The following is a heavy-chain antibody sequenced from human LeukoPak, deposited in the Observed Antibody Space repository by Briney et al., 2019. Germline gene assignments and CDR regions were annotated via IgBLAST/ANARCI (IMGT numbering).Heavy chain of an antibody. CDR2: INTNTGNP. CDR3: ASHYYDSSGYGYYFDY. D-gene: IGHD3-22*01. CDR1: GYTFTNYA. V-gene: IGHV7-4-1*02. J-gene: IGHJ4*02. Sequence: ASVKVSCKASGYTFTNYAMNWVRQAPGQGLEWMGWINTNTGNPTYAQGFTGRFVFSLDTSVSTAYLQISSLKAEDTAVYYCASHYYDSSGYGYYFDYWGQGTLVTVSS.